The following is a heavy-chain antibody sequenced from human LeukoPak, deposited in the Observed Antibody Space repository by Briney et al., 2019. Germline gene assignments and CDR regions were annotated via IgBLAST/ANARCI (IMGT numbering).Heavy chain of an antibody. CDR1: GGSISSSNW. CDR3: ARSDYYGSGSYYEKFDY. J-gene: IGHJ4*02. V-gene: IGHV4-4*02. CDR2: IYHSGST. D-gene: IGHD3-10*01. Sequence: SETLSLTCAVSGGSISSSNWWSWVRQPPGKGLEWIGEIYHSGSTNYNPSLKSRVTISVDKSKNQFSLKLSSVTAADTAVYYCARSDYYGSGSYYEKFDYWGQGTLVTVSS.